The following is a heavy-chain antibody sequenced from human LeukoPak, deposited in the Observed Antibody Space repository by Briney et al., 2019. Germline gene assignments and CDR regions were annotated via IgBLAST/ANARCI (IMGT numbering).Heavy chain of an antibody. D-gene: IGHD3-3*01. CDR2: VDPEDGET. CDR3: ATVRYFGTLPPGRITIFGVVTDAFDI. Sequence: ASVKVSCKVSGYTFTYYYMHWVQQAPGKGLEWMGLVDPEDGETIYAEKFQGRVTITADTSTDTAYMELSSLRSEDTAVYYCATVRYFGTLPPGRITIFGVVTDAFDIWGQGTMVTVSS. J-gene: IGHJ3*02. V-gene: IGHV1-69-2*01. CDR1: GYTFTYYY.